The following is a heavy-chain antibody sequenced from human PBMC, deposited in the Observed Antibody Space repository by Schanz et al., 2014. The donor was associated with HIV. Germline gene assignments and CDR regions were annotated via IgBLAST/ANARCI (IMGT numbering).Heavy chain of an antibody. CDR3: AKDRNQYDSRYIGKGNYYYYYGMDV. J-gene: IGHJ6*02. D-gene: IGHD3-22*01. CDR2: LSYDGINK. V-gene: IGHV3-30*18. CDR1: GFSFSNYG. Sequence: QVQLVESGGGVVRPGRSLRLSCAASGFSFSNYGMHWVRQAPGKGLEWVAVLSYDGINKYFADPVKGRFTISRDNSKNTVYLQAKSLRPEDTAVYYCAKDRNQYDSRYIGKGNYYYYYGMDVWGQGTTVTVSS.